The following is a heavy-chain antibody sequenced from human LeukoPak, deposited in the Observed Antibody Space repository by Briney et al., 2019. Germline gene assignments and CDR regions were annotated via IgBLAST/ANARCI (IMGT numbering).Heavy chain of an antibody. J-gene: IGHJ4*02. CDR1: GYTFTSYY. V-gene: IGHV1-2*06. Sequence: ASVKVSCKASGYTFTSYYMHWVRQAPGQGLEWMGLINPTGGSTGYAQKFQGRVTMTRDTSISTAYMELSRLRSDDTAVYYCARVPPYYCSGGSCYLGKPLAYFDYWGQGTLVTVSS. D-gene: IGHD2-15*01. CDR2: INPTGGST. CDR3: ARVPPYYCSGGSCYLGKPLAYFDY.